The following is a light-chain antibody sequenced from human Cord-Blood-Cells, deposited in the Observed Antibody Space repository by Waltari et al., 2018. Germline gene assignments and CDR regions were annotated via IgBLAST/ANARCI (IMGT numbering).Light chain of an antibody. CDR3: QQYNSYPHT. CDR2: DAS. CDR1: QSISSW. Sequence: DIQMTQSPSTLSASVGDRVTITCRASQSISSWLAWYQQKPGKAPKLLIYDASSLESGVPSRFSGSGSGTEFTLTISSLQPDDFATYYCQQYNSYPHTFGQGTKQEIK. J-gene: IGKJ2*01. V-gene: IGKV1-5*01.